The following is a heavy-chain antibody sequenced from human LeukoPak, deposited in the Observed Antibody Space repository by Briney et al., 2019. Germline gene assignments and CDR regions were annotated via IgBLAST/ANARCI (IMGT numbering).Heavy chain of an antibody. CDR3: ARGYSSSWLGYFDY. CDR1: GFTFSSYG. Sequence: GGSLRLSRAASGFTFSSYGIHWVRQAPGKGLEWVAVVSSDGSIKYYADSVKGRFTISRDTSKNTVYLQMNSLGAEDTAFYYCARGYSSSWLGYFDYWGQGTLVTVSS. J-gene: IGHJ4*02. D-gene: IGHD6-13*01. V-gene: IGHV3-30*03. CDR2: VSSDGSIK.